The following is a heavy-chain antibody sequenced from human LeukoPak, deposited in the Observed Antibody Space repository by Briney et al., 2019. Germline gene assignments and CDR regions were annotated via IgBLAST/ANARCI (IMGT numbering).Heavy chain of an antibody. CDR2: ISSSSSYI. Sequence: PGGSLRLSCAASGFTFSSYSMTWVRQAPGKGLEWVSSISSSSSYIYYADSVKGRFTISRDNAKNSLYLQMNSLRAEGTAVYYCARDGPSGRRPYWGQGTLVTVSS. J-gene: IGHJ4*02. V-gene: IGHV3-21*01. D-gene: IGHD3-10*01. CDR3: ARDGPSGRRPY. CDR1: GFTFSSYS.